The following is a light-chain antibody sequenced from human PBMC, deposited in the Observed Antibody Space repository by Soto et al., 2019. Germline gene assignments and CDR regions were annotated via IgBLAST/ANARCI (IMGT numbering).Light chain of an antibody. J-gene: IGKJ1*01. CDR1: RSVNNY. Sequence: PGERATLSCRASRSVNNYLAWYQQKPGQIPRLLIYDASNRATXXPARXXXSGSXTXXXXTXSSLEPEDFAVYYCQQRSTTWTFGQGTKVEIK. V-gene: IGKV3-11*01. CDR2: DAS. CDR3: QQRSTTWT.